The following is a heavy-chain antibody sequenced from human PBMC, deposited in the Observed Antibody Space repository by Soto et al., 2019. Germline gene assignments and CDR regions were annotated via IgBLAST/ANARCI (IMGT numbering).Heavy chain of an antibody. CDR3: ARSSVLWFGETRPNWFDP. V-gene: IGHV4-59*01. J-gene: IGHJ5*02. CDR2: IYYNGST. CDR1: GGSISSYY. Sequence: SSETLSLTCTVSGGSISSYYWSWIRHPPGKGLEWIGYIYYNGSTNYNPSLKSRVTISVDTSKNQFSLKLSSVTAADTAVYYCARSSVLWFGETRPNWFDPWGQGTLVTVSS. D-gene: IGHD3-10*01.